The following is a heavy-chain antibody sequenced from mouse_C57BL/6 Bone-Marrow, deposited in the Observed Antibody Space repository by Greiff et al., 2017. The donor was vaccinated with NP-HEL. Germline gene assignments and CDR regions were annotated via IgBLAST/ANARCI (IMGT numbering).Heavy chain of an antibody. D-gene: IGHD1-1*01. CDR1: GYSITSDY. V-gene: IGHV3-8*01. CDR2: ISYSGST. Sequence: EVKLVESGPGLAKPSQTLSLTCSVTGYSITSDYWNWIRKFPGNKLEYMGYISYSGSTYYNPSLKSRISITRDTSKNQYYLQLNSVTTEDTATYYCARLGITTVVAFYWYFDVWGTGTTVTVSS. J-gene: IGHJ1*03. CDR3: ARLGITTVVAFYWYFDV.